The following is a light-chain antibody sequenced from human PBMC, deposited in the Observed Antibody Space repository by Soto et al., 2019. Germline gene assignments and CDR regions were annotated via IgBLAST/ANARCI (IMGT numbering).Light chain of an antibody. CDR3: QQRNDYPIT. CDR1: QGIGSH. CDR2: TAS. Sequence: DIHLTQSPSFLSASVGDRVIITCRASQGIGSHLAWYQQKAGKAPKLLIHTASSLQSGVPSRFSGSGSGTEFTLTINSLQPEDSAAYYCQQRNDYPITFGQGTRWRL. J-gene: IGKJ5*01. V-gene: IGKV1-9*01.